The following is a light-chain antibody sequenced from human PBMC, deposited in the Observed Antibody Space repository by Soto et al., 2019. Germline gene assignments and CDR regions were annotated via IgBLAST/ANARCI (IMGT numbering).Light chain of an antibody. CDR3: QHYGYSQWT. CDR2: GVY. V-gene: IGKV3-20*01. Sequence: IVLTQSPGTLSLSPGERATLSCRASQTGSNSYLAWYQHKSGQAPRLLIYGVYTRASGIPDRFSGSGSGTEFTLTITRLEPEDSAVYFCQHYGYSQWTFGQGTKLEIK. CDR1: QTGSNSY. J-gene: IGKJ1*01.